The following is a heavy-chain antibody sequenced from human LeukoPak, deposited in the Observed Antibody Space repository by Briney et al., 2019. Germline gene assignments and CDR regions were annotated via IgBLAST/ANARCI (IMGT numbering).Heavy chain of an antibody. D-gene: IGHD3-22*01. Sequence: ASVKVSCKASGYSFSSYGISWVRQAPGQGLEWMGWISAYTGYTKYAQKFQGRVTMTTDTSTSSAHMELRSLRSDDTAVYYCARVLDKNHYYYMDVWGKGTTVTVSS. CDR1: GYSFSSYG. CDR2: ISAYTGYT. CDR3: ARVLDKNHYYYMDV. V-gene: IGHV1-18*01. J-gene: IGHJ6*03.